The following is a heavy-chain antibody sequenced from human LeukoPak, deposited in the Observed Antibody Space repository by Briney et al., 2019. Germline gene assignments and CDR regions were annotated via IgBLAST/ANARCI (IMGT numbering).Heavy chain of an antibody. CDR1: GDSITSYY. Sequence: KTSETLSLTCTVSGDSITSYYWSWIRQPPGQGLEWIGYIYYSGSTNYNPSLKSRVTISIDTSKNQFSLKLSSVTAADTAVYYCARDRSGSYLSWFDPWGQGTLVTVSS. V-gene: IGHV4-59*01. D-gene: IGHD1-26*01. CDR3: ARDRSGSYLSWFDP. J-gene: IGHJ5*02. CDR2: IYYSGST.